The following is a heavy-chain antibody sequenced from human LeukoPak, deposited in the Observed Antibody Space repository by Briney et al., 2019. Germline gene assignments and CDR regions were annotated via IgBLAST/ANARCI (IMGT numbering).Heavy chain of an antibody. Sequence: SETLSLTCTVSGGSISSGSYYWSWIRQPPGKGLEWIGYIYYSGSTNYNPSLKSRVTISVDTSKNQFSLKLSSVTAADTAVYYCARDPLTTVGGDDYWGQGTLVTVSS. CDR2: IYYSGST. CDR3: ARDPLTTVGGDDY. CDR1: GGSISSGSYY. V-gene: IGHV4-61*01. D-gene: IGHD4-23*01. J-gene: IGHJ4*02.